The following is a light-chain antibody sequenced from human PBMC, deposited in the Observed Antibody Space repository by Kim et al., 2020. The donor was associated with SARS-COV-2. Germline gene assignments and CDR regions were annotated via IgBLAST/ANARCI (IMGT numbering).Light chain of an antibody. CDR2: DAS. Sequence: EIVLTQSPATLSLSPGERATLSCRASQSVSSNLAWYQQKPGQAPRLLIYDASNRATGIPARFSGSGSGTDFTLTISSLEPEDFAVYYCQRRSKWPLTFGGGTKVDIK. J-gene: IGKJ4*01. CDR1: QSVSSN. CDR3: QRRSKWPLT. V-gene: IGKV3-11*01.